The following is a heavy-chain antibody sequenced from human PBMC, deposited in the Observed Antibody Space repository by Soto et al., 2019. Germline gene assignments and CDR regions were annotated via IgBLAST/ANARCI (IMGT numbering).Heavy chain of an antibody. J-gene: IGHJ6*02. V-gene: IGHV4-31*03. CDR1: GDSISNGGHY. D-gene: IGHD5-12*01. CDR2: IYYSGST. Sequence: NPSETLSLTCTVSGDSISNGGHYWSWIRQHPGKGLEWIGYIYYSGSTYYNPSLKSRVTISVDTSKNQFSLKLSSVTAADTAVYYCARVAGYDFYYYYYGMDVWGQGTTVTVSS. CDR3: ARVAGYDFYYYYYGMDV.